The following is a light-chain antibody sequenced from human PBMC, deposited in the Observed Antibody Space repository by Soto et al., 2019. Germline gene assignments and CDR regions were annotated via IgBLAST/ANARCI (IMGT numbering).Light chain of an antibody. CDR2: GNT. V-gene: IGLV1-40*01. J-gene: IGLJ3*02. CDR1: SSNIGAGYD. CDR3: QSYDTGLSGSGV. Sequence: QSVLTQPPSVSGAPGQRVTISCTGTSSNIGAGYDVHWYQQLPGTAPKLLIYGNTNRPSGVPDRFSGSKSGTSASLTISGLQAKDEAHYYCQSYDTGLSGSGVFGGGTKLTVL.